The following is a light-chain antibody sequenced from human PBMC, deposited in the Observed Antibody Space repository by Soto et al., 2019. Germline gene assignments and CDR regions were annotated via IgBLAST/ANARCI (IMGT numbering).Light chain of an antibody. CDR3: SSYTSSSTLV. V-gene: IGLV2-14*03. CDR1: SSDVGGYNY. Sequence: QSVLTQPASVSGSPGQSITISCTGTSSDVGGYNYVSWYQQHPGKAPKLMIYDVSNRPSGVSNRFSGSNSGNTASLSISGLQADAEADYYCSSYTSSSTLVFGGGTKLTVL. CDR2: DVS. J-gene: IGLJ3*02.